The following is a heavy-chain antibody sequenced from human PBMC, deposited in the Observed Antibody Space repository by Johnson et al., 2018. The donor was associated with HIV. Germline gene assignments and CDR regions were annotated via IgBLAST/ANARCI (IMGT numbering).Heavy chain of an antibody. CDR2: ISGGGGRT. Sequence: VQLVESGGGLVKPGESLRLSCAASGFIFSDYYMSWFRQAPGKGLEWVSSISGGGGRTYYADYVKGRFTVSRDHSNKTLYLQKNSLRVEDTAVFYCAKWSCTTTSCKGPSDIWGQGTMVTVSS. D-gene: IGHD5-12*01. CDR1: GFIFSDYY. J-gene: IGHJ3*02. V-gene: IGHV3-23*04. CDR3: AKWSCTTTSCKGPSDI.